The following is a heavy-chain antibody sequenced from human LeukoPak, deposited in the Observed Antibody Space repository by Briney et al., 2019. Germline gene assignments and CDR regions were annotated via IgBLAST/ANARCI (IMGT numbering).Heavy chain of an antibody. D-gene: IGHD2-15*01. V-gene: IGHV1-2*02. CDR3: ARDRVGYCSGGSCYPNWFDP. Sequence: ASVKVSCKASGYTFTVYYMHWVRQAPGQGLEWMGWINPNSGDTNYAQKFQGRVTMTRDTSISTAYMELSRLRSDDTAVYYCARDRVGYCSGGSCYPNWFDPWGQGTLVTVSS. J-gene: IGHJ5*02. CDR2: INPNSGDT. CDR1: GYTFTVYY.